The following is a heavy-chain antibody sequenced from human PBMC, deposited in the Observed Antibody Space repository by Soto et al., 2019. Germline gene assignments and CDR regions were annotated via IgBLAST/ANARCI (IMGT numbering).Heavy chain of an antibody. CDR2: VYYSGST. J-gene: IGHJ4*02. CDR1: GGSTNSRSDY. CDR3: ARQPRGQSYGERGHCFDY. Sequence: SETLSLTCTVSGGSTNSRSDYWGWIRQPPGKGLEWIGSVYYSGSTYINPSLQSRVTISVDTSRNQFSLKLSSVTASDTAVYYCARQPRGQSYGERGHCFDYWGQGTLVTVSS. D-gene: IGHD5-18*01. V-gene: IGHV4-39*01.